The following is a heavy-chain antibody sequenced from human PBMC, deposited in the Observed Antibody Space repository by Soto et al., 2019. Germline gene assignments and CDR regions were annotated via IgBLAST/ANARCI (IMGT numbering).Heavy chain of an antibody. CDR2: LSGNSDIV. CDR1: GFFFDNYA. Sequence: GGSLRLSCVTSGFFFDNYAMHWVRQAPGKGPEWVSGLSGNSDIVAYADSVKGRFTNSRDNAKKSLFLQMNNLRPEDTALYYCVLSTGKFYADFDYWGQGTQVTVSS. J-gene: IGHJ4*02. CDR3: VLSTGKFYADFDY. V-gene: IGHV3-9*01. D-gene: IGHD7-27*01.